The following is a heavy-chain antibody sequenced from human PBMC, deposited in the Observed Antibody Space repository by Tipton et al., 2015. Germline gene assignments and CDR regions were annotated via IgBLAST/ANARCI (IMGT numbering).Heavy chain of an antibody. Sequence: TLSLTCTVSGVSVTSGSFYWSWIRQSPGKGLEWIGYIYHTGSTIYNPSLKSRVTISVDTSKNQFSLKLSSVTAADTAVYYCARAYYYDSSGYPLPMSWGQGTLVTVSS. D-gene: IGHD3-22*01. CDR2: IYHTGST. J-gene: IGHJ4*02. CDR1: GVSVTSGSFY. V-gene: IGHV4-61*01. CDR3: ARAYYYDSSGYPLPMS.